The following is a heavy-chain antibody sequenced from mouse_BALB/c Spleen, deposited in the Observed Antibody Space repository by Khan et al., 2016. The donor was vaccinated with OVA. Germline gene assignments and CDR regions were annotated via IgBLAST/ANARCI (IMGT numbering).Heavy chain of an antibody. CDR3: ARGNYYGYYFDY. J-gene: IGHJ2*01. CDR2: ISYSGVT. D-gene: IGHD1-1*01. V-gene: IGHV3-2*02. CDR1: GYSITSGYA. Sequence: LLESGPGLVKPSQSLSLTCTVTGYSITSGYAWNWIRQFPGNKLEWMGYISYSGVTRHTPSLKSRISITRDTSKNQFFLQLNFVTTEDPATYSCARGNYYGYYFDYWGQGTTLTVSS.